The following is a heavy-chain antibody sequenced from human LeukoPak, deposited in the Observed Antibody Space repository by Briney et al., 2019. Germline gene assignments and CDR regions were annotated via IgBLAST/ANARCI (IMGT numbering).Heavy chain of an antibody. D-gene: IGHD6-13*01. CDR3: ARGSHRRYSSSWYSL. CDR1: GYTFTSYD. V-gene: IGHV1-46*01. CDR2: INPNGGST. J-gene: IGHJ4*02. Sequence: ASVKVSCKASGYTFTSYDINWVRQAPGQGLEWMGIINPNGGSTSYAQRFQGRVTMTRDMSTSTAYMELSSLRSEDTAVYYCARGSHRRYSSSWYSLWGQGTLVTVSS.